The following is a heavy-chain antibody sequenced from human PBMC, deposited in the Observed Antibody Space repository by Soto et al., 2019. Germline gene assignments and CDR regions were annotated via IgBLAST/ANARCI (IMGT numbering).Heavy chain of an antibody. Sequence: PSQTLSLTCAISGDSVSSNSAAWNWIRQSPSRGLEWLGRTYYRSKWYNDYAVSVKSRITINPDTSKNQFSLQLNSVTPEDTAVYYCARDAYYDLWTPYQGMDVWGQGTTVTVSS. D-gene: IGHD3-3*01. CDR1: GDSVSSNSAA. CDR3: ARDAYYDLWTPYQGMDV. V-gene: IGHV6-1*01. CDR2: TYYRSKWYN. J-gene: IGHJ6*02.